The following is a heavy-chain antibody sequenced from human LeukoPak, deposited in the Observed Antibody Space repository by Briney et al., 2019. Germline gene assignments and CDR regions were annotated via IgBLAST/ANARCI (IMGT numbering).Heavy chain of an antibody. CDR3: ARREGFDL. V-gene: IGHV3-21*01. CDR2: ISWSSNYI. Sequence: GGSLRLSCGASGFSIRNFDINCVRQAPGKGLEWVSSISWSSNYIYYADSVKGRSTISRDNAKNSLYLQMNSLRAEDTVVYYCARREGFDLWGRGTLVTVSS. CDR1: GFSIRNFD. J-gene: IGHJ2*01.